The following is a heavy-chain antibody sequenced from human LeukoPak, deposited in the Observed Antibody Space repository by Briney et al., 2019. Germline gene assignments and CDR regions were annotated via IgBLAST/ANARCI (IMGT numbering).Heavy chain of an antibody. J-gene: IGHJ4*02. D-gene: IGHD3-9*01. CDR2: INPNSGGT. CDR3: ARSYYDILTGYYALGY. CDR1: GYTFTGYY. V-gene: IGHV1-2*02. Sequence: ASVKVSCKASGYTFTGYYMHWVRQAPGQGLGWMGWINPNSGGTNYAQKFQGRVTMTRDTSISTAYMELSRLRSDDTAVYYCARSYYDILTGYYALGYWGQGTLVTVSS.